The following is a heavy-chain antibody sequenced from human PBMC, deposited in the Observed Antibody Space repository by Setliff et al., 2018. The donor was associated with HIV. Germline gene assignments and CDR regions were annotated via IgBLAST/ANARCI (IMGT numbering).Heavy chain of an antibody. D-gene: IGHD6-13*01. V-gene: IGHV4-4*07. CDR2: IYTSGSA. CDR3: ARDVDGQQLPNY. CDR1: GGSISSYY. Sequence: SETLSLTCTVSGGSISSYYWSWIRQPAGKGLEWIGRIYTSGSANYNPSLKSRVTMSVDTSKNQFSLELNSVTAADTAVYYCARDVDGQQLPNYWGQGTLVTVSS. J-gene: IGHJ4*02.